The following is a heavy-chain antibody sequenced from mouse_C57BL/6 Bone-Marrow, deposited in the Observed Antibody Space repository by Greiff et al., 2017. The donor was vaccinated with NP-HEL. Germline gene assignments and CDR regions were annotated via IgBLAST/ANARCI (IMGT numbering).Heavy chain of an antibody. D-gene: IGHD1-1*01. CDR3: ARDYYGSSYGFAY. J-gene: IGHJ3*01. CDR1: GYTFTDYY. CDR2: IYPGSGNT. Sequence: QVHVKQSGAELVRPGASVKLSCKASGYTFTDYYINWVKQRPGQGLEWIARIYPGSGNTYYNEKFKGKATLTAEKSSSTAYMQLSSLTSEDSAVYFCARDYYGSSYGFAYWGQGTLVTVSA. V-gene: IGHV1-76*01.